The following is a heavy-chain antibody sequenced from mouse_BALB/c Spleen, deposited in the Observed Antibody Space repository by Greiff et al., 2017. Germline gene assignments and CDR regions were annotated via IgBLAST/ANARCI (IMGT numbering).Heavy chain of an antibody. Sequence: VQRVESGPGLVAPSQTLSITCTVSGFSLTSYDISWIRQPPGKGLEWLGVIWTGGGTNYNSAFMSRLSMSKDNSKSQVFLKMNSLQTDDTAIYYCVRDRDDYGSSYAMDYWGQGTSVTVSS. J-gene: IGHJ4*01. CDR1: GFSLTSYD. CDR3: VRDRDDYGSSYAMDY. V-gene: IGHV2-9-2*01. D-gene: IGHD1-1*01. CDR2: IWTGGGT.